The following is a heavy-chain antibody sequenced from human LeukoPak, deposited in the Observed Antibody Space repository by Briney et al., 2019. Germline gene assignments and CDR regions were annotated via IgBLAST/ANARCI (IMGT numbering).Heavy chain of an antibody. V-gene: IGHV1-18*01. Sequence: ASVKVSCKASGYTFTSYGISWVRQAPGQGLEWMGWISAYDGNTNYAQKLQGRVTMTRDTSTSTVYMELSSLRSEDTAVYYCAREVGDYGGNSEAKWFDPWGQGTLVIVSS. CDR1: GYTFTSYG. D-gene: IGHD4-23*01. CDR3: AREVGDYGGNSEAKWFDP. CDR2: ISAYDGNT. J-gene: IGHJ5*02.